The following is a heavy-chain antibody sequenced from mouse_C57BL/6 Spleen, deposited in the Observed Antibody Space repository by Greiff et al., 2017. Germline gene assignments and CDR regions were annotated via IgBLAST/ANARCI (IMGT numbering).Heavy chain of an antibody. J-gene: IGHJ4*01. CDR3: ARDGSGAYAMDY. CDR1: GYTFTSYW. V-gene: IGHV1-61*01. Sequence: QVQLKQSGAELVRPGSSVKLSCTASGYTFTSYWMDWVKQRPGQGLEWIGNIYPSDSETNYNHKFKDKATLTVDTSSNTSYMQISRLTSEDTAVYYCARDGSGAYAMDYWGKGTSVTVAS. CDR2: IYPSDSET. D-gene: IGHD3-2*02.